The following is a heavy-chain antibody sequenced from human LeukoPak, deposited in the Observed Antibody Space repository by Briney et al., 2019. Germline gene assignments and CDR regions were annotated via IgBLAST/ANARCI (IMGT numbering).Heavy chain of an antibody. CDR3: ARDGQFHIVASR. J-gene: IGHJ4*02. D-gene: IGHD5-12*01. CDR2: IKPDGSET. V-gene: IGHV3-7*03. CDR1: GFTFNTYW. Sequence: PGGSLRLSGAASGFTFNTYWMSWVRQAPGKGLEWVANIKPDGSETHYVDSVKGRFTISRDNAKSSLYLQMNSLRAEDTAVYFCARDGQFHIVASRWGQGTLVTVSS.